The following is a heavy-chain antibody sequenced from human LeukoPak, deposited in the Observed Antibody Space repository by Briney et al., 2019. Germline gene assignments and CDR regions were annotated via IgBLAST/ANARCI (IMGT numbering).Heavy chain of an antibody. CDR2: IYYSGST. Sequence: PSETLSLTCTVSGGSISSNSYYWGWIRQPPGKGLEWIGNIYYSGSTYYNPSLKSRVAISVDTSKNQFSLKLSSVTAADTAVYYCARSTGSTMFIDYWGQGTLVTVSS. V-gene: IGHV4-39*07. J-gene: IGHJ4*02. CDR3: ARSTGSTMFIDY. D-gene: IGHD3-10*02. CDR1: GGSISSNSYY.